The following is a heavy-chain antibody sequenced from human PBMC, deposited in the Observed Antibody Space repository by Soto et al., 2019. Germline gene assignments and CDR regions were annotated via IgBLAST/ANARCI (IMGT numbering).Heavy chain of an antibody. CDR2: INGRGNYI. D-gene: IGHD1-7*01. Sequence: EVQVVESGGDLVKPGGSLRLSCASSGFTFSTYTMNWVRQAPGKGLEWVSSINGRGNYIYYAESVKGRFTISRDNAKNSLYLQMDRLRAEDTALYYCVREDGKGGTNSAFDYWGLGALVTVSS. CDR3: VREDGKGGTNSAFDY. V-gene: IGHV3-21*01. CDR1: GFTFSTYT. J-gene: IGHJ4*02.